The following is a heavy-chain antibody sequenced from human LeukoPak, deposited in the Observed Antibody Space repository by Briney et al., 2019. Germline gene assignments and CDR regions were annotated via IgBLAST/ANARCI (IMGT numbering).Heavy chain of an antibody. D-gene: IGHD3-9*01. V-gene: IGHV4-39*07. Sequence: SETLSLTCTVSGGSVSSSHYWGWIRQPPGKGLEWIGSIYYGGSTYYNASLKSRVTISVDTSKNQFSLKLGSVTAADTAVYYCARGLRYFDWLLVGHNWFDPWGQGTLVTVSS. CDR1: GGSVSSSHY. CDR3: ARGLRYFDWLLVGHNWFDP. CDR2: IYYGGST. J-gene: IGHJ5*02.